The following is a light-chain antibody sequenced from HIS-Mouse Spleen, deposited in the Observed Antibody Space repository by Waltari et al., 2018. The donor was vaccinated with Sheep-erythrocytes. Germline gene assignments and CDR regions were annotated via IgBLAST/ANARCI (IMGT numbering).Light chain of an antibody. CDR1: SSDVGSYNH. J-gene: IGLJ3*02. CDR2: EGS. V-gene: IGLV2-23*01. Sequence: QSALTQPASVSGSPGQSITISCNGTSSDVGSYNHVPWYQQHPGKAPKLMIYEGSKRPSGVSNRFSGSKSGNTASLTISGLQAEDEADYYCCSYAGSSTPWVFGGGTKLTVL. CDR3: CSYAGSSTPWV.